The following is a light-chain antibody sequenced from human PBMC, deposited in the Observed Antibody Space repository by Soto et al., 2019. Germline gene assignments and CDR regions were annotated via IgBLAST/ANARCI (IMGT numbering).Light chain of an antibody. Sequence: DIQMPESPSTLSASVGDRVTLTRPASQSISSRLAWYQQKTGKVPKLLVYKASSLESGVPSRFSGSGSGTEFTLTISSLQPDDFATYYCQQYQSYSRTFGQGTKVEIK. CDR1: QSISSR. CDR2: KAS. J-gene: IGKJ1*01. V-gene: IGKV1-5*03. CDR3: QQYQSYSRT.